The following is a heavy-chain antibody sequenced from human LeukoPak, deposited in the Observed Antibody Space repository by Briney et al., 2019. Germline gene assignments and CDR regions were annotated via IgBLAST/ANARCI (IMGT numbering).Heavy chain of an antibody. D-gene: IGHD1-1*01. V-gene: IGHV3-7*01. J-gene: IGHJ5*02. CDR1: GFTFSNDG. CDR3: ARAFTANWYNWFDP. CDR2: TKQDGSGQ. Sequence: GGSLRLSCAASGFTFSNDGMIWGRQAPGKGLEWGASTKQDGSGQNYVDSMEGRFIISRDNAKNSLYLEMNSLRTEDTALYYCARAFTANWYNWFDPWGQGTPVTVSS.